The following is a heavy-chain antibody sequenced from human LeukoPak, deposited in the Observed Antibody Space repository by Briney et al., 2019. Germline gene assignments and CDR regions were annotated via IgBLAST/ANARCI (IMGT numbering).Heavy chain of an antibody. Sequence: SGGSLRLSCAVSGFTSSSHAMNWVRQAPGKGLEWIAGINIRSTGTYYADSVKGRFTISRDDSKNTLYLQMNTLSVEDTAVYYCAKLLGTMWPMWGLDVWGQGTTVTVSS. CDR3: AKLLGTMWPMWGLDV. CDR2: INIRSTGT. CDR1: GFTSSSHA. V-gene: IGHV3-23*01. J-gene: IGHJ6*02. D-gene: IGHD2-8*02.